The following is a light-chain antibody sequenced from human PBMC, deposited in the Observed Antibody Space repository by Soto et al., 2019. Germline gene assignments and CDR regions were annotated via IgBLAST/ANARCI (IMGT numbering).Light chain of an antibody. CDR3: QQSYSTPPT. CDR1: QSISSY. J-gene: IGKJ2*01. V-gene: IGKV1-39*01. CDR2: AAS. Sequence: DIQMTQSPSSLSASVGDRVTITCRASQSISSYLNWYQQKPGKAPKFLIYAASSLQSGVPSRFSGSGSGTDFTLTISSLQPADFATYYCQQSYSTPPTFGQGTQLEIK.